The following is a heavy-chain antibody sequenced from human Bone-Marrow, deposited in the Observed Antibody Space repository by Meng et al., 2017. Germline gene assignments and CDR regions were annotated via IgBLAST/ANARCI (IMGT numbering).Heavy chain of an antibody. D-gene: IGHD3-16*02. Sequence: EVQVVEAGGGLVKPVGSLRLSCVASGVTFRNFWMTWVRQAPGKGLEWVGRIKSKVGGGTTDFAAPVKGRFTISRDDAKNTLYLQMNSLKTEDTAVYYCTTDLPFTEGGVITTWGQGTLVTASS. V-gene: IGHV3-15*01. CDR2: IKSKVGGGTT. CDR1: GVTFRNFW. CDR3: TTDLPFTEGGVITT. J-gene: IGHJ5*02.